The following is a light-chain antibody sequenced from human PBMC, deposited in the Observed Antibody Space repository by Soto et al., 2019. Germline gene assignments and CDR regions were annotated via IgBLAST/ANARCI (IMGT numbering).Light chain of an antibody. CDR2: LGS. V-gene: IGKV2-28*01. Sequence: EIVMTQSPATVSGSPGERVTLSCRSSQSLLDSNGYNYLDWYLQKPGQSPQLLIYLGSNRASGVPDRFSGSGSGTDFTLKISRVEAEDVGVYYCMQALQTPWAFGQGTKVEIK. CDR1: QSLLDSNGYNY. J-gene: IGKJ1*01. CDR3: MQALQTPWA.